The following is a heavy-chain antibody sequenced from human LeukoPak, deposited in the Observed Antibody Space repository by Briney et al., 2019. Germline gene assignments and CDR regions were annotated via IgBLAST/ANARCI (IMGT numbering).Heavy chain of an antibody. D-gene: IGHD5-18*01. CDR2: LDWNSGYI. CDR3: ARQGCPIQLWLSY. V-gene: IGHV3-9*01. Sequence: PGGSLRLSCAASGFTFDDYAMHWVRQAPGKGLEWVSGLDWNSGYIAYADSVKGRFTISRDNAKNSLYLQMNSLRAEDTAVYYCARQGCPIQLWLSYWGQGTLVTVSS. CDR1: GFTFDDYA. J-gene: IGHJ4*02.